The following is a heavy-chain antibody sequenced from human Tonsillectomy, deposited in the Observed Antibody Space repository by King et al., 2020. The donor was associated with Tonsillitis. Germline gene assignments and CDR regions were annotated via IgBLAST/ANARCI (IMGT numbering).Heavy chain of an antibody. CDR3: ARIIGGGPDY. CDR1: GGSISSYY. Sequence: VQLQESGPGLVKPSETLSLTCTVSGGSISSYYWSWIRQPPGKGLEWIGYIYYSGSTNYNPSLKSQVTISVDTSKNQFSLKLSSVTAADTAVYYCARIIGGGPDYWGQGTLVTVSS. V-gene: IGHV4-59*01. D-gene: IGHD2-15*01. CDR2: IYYSGST. J-gene: IGHJ4*02.